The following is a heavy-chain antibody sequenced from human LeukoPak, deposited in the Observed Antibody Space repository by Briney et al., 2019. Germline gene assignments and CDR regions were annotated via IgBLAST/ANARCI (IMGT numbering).Heavy chain of an antibody. V-gene: IGHV4-59*08. CDR2: IDHIGTN. J-gene: IGHJ4*02. Sequence: SETLSLTCTVCGGSINSHYWSWIRQPPGEAVEWIGYIDHIGTNNYSPSLKNRVTISVDTSKNQFSLKLTSVTAADTAVYYCARQNPAAAGQGLDYCRQGSLVSVSS. CDR1: GGSINSHY. CDR3: ARQNPAAAGQGLDY. D-gene: IGHD6-13*01.